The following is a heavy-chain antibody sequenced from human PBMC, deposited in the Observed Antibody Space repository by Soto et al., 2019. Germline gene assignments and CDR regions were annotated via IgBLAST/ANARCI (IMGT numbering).Heavy chain of an antibody. CDR3: AKVGSVCSSTSCYDRYYYYYYMDV. CDR2: ISGSGGST. D-gene: IGHD2-2*01. J-gene: IGHJ6*03. V-gene: IGHV3-23*01. CDR1: GFTFSSYA. Sequence: GGFLRLSCAASGFTFSSYAMSWVRQAPGKGLEWVSAISGSGGSTYYADSVKGRFTISRDNSKNTLYLQMNSLRAEDTAVYYCAKVGSVCSSTSCYDRYYYYYYMDVWGKGTTVTVSS.